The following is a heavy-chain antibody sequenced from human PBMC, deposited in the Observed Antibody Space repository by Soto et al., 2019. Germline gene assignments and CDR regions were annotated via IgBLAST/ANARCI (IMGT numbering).Heavy chain of an antibody. CDR1: GGTFSSYT. V-gene: IGHV1-69*02. CDR3: ARDGDDYGGNPRLRY. D-gene: IGHD4-17*01. Sequence: QVQLVQSGAEVKKPGSSVKVSCKASGGTFSSYTISWVRQAPGQGLEWMGRIIPIRGIANYAQKFQGRVTITADKSASTAYLELSSRRSEDTAVYYCARDGDDYGGNPRLRYWGQGTLVTVSS. CDR2: IIPIRGIA. J-gene: IGHJ4*02.